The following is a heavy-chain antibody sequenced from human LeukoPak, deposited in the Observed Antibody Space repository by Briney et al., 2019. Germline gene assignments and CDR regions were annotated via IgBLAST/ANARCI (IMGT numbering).Heavy chain of an antibody. Sequence: PGGSLRLSCAASGFTFSSYSMNWVRQAPGKGLEWVSSISSSSYIYYADSVKGRLTISRDNAKNSLYLQMNSLRAEDTAVYYCARAGVAGTFDYWGQGTLVTVSS. CDR3: ARAGVAGTFDY. CDR2: ISSSSYI. V-gene: IGHV3-21*01. J-gene: IGHJ4*02. CDR1: GFTFSSYS. D-gene: IGHD6-19*01.